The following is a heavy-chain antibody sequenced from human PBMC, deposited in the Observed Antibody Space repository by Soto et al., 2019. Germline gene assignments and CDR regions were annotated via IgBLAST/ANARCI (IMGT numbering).Heavy chain of an antibody. CDR2: IDSGGST. V-gene: IGHV4-30-4*01. CDR3: ASGPSEDKVDY. Sequence: VQLQESGPGLVKPSDTLSLTCTVSGGSISNFNYCWSWIRQSPNKGLEWIGNIDSGGSTYNNPSLKRRVTLSVDTSKNQLAQKLSSVSAADTAVYYCASGPSEDKVDYWGQGTLMTVST. J-gene: IGHJ4*02. CDR1: GGSISNFNYC.